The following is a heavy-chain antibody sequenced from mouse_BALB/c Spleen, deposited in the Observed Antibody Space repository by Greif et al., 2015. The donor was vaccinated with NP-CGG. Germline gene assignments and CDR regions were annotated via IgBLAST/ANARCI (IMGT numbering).Heavy chain of an antibody. CDR1: GFTFSSYT. D-gene: IGHD1-1*01. V-gene: IGHV5-12-2*01. CDR2: ISNGGGST. J-gene: IGHJ4*01. Sequence: DVMLVESGGGLVQPGGSLKLSCAASGFTFSSYTMSWVRQTPEKRLEWVAYISNGGGSTYYPDTVKGRFTISRDNAKNTLYLQMSSLKSEDTAMYYCARGFTTVVAYYAMDYWGQGTSVTVSS. CDR3: ARGFTTVVAYYAMDY.